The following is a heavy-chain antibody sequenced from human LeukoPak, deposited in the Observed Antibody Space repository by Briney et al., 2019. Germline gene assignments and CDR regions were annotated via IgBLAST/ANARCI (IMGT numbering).Heavy chain of an antibody. CDR2: FSGSGATT. Sequence: GGSLRLSCAASGFPFSSYAMHWVRQAPGKGLEWVSVFSGSGATTYYADSVKGRFTLSRDNSKNTLYLQMNSLRAEDTAVYYCAKDWGMVREVITYYFDYWGQGTLVTVSS. CDR3: AKDWGMVREVITYYFDY. V-gene: IGHV3-23*01. D-gene: IGHD3-10*01. J-gene: IGHJ4*02. CDR1: GFPFSSYA.